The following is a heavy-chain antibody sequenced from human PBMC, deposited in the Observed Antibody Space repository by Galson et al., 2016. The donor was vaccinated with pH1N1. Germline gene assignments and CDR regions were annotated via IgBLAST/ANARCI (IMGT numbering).Heavy chain of an antibody. V-gene: IGHV2-70*01. CDR2: IDWDDDK. CDR3: ARIWFGEFGYYFDY. CDR1: GFSLSTSGMC. J-gene: IGHJ4*02. D-gene: IGHD3-10*01. Sequence: PALVKPTQTLTLTCTFSGFSLSTSGMCVSWIRQPPGKALEWLALIDWDDDKYYSTSLKTRLTISKDTSKNQVVLTMTNMDLVDTATYYCARIWFGEFGYYFDYWGQGTLVTVSS.